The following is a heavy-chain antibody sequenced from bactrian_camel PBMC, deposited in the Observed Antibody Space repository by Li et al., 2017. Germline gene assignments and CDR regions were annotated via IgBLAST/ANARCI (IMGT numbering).Heavy chain of an antibody. Sequence: QVQLVESGGGLVRPGGSLRLSCDVSGFTFSTYYMIWVRQAPGKGLEWVTSIYSTGRNTYYADSVVGRFTTSRDNAKNTVYLQMNSLKPEDTAVYYCAADIVVVGSLWYDYNYWGQGTQVTVS. CDR3: AADIVVVGSLWYDYNY. V-gene: IGHV3-2*01. D-gene: IGHD1*01. CDR2: IYSTGRNT. J-gene: IGHJ4*01. CDR1: GFTFSTYY.